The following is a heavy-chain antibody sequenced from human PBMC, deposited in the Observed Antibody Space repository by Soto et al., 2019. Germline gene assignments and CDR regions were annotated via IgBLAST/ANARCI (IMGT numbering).Heavy chain of an antibody. CDR3: ARTLGGYDILTGYSLDGFQH. V-gene: IGHV1-8*01. J-gene: IGHJ1*01. Sequence: QVQLVQSGAEVKKPGASVKVSCKASGYTFTSYDINWVRQATGQGLEWMGWMNPNSGNTGYAQKFQGRVTMTRNTSISTAYMELSSLRSEDTAVYYCARTLGGYDILTGYSLDGFQHWGQGTLVTVSS. CDR1: GYTFTSYD. CDR2: MNPNSGNT. D-gene: IGHD3-9*01.